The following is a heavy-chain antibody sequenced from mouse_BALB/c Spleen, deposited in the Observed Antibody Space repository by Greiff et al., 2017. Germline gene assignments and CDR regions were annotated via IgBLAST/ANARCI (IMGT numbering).Heavy chain of an antibody. V-gene: IGHV5-6-2*01. Sequence: EVQLQESGGGLVKPGGSVKLSCAASGFTFSSYYMSWVSQTPGKSLELVAAINSNGGSTNYPHTVKGRSTLSRDNANNTPYLQMSSLNSEDTALYYCARQNSSLYYAMDYWGQGTSVTVSS. CDR1: GFTFSSYY. J-gene: IGHJ4*01. D-gene: IGHD2-12*01. CDR2: INSNGGST. CDR3: ARQNSSLYYAMDY.